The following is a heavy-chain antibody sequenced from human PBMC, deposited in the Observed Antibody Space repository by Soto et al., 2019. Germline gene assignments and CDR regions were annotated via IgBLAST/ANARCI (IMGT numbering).Heavy chain of an antibody. CDR2: IWYDGSNK. V-gene: IGHV3-33*01. CDR1: GFMFSNHG. J-gene: IGHJ3*01. D-gene: IGHD4-17*01. Sequence: GGSPRLSCAASGFMFSNHGMHWVRQAPGKGLDWVAVIWYDGSNKDYADSVKGRFTISRDNSKNTLYLQMNSLRGEDTAVYYCARGYGVKSGTFDFWGQGTMVTVSS. CDR3: ARGYGVKSGTFDF.